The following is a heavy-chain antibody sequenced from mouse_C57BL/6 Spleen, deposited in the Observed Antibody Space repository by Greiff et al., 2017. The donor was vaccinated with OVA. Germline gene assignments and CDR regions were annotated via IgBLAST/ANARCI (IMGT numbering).Heavy chain of an antibody. J-gene: IGHJ2*01. V-gene: IGHV1-81*01. D-gene: IGHD1-1*01. Sequence: VQGVESGAELARPGASVKLSCKASGYTFTSYGISWVKQRTGQGLEWIGEIYPRSGNTYYNEKFKGKATLTADKSSSTAYMELRSLTSEDSAVYFCARSEYYGSSYYFDYWGQGTTLTVSS. CDR1: GYTFTSYG. CDR3: ARSEYYGSSYYFDY. CDR2: IYPRSGNT.